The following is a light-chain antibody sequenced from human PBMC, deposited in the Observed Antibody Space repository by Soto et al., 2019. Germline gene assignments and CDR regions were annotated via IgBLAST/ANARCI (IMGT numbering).Light chain of an antibody. Sequence: PRERATLSCRASQSVSSNLAWYQQKPGQAPRLLIYGASTRATGIPARFSGSGSGTEFTLTISRLEPEDFAVYYCQQYGDSPWTFGQGTKV. V-gene: IGKV3D-15*02. J-gene: IGKJ1*01. CDR2: GAS. CDR3: QQYGDSPWT. CDR1: QSVSSN.